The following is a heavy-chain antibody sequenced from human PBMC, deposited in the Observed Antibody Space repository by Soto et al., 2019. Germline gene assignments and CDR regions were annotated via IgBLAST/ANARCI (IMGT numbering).Heavy chain of an antibody. CDR3: ARGLHSLFDY. V-gene: IGHV3-33*01. CDR1: VFTCSNYG. CDR2: IWYDGNNK. J-gene: IGHJ4*02. Sequence: WWSLRLSCSASVFTCSNYGMHWVRQAPGKGLEWVAVIWYDGNNKYYADSVKGRFTISRDNSNNTLYVQMTSLRAEDTAVYYCARGLHSLFDYWGQGTLVTVSS. D-gene: IGHD2-21*01.